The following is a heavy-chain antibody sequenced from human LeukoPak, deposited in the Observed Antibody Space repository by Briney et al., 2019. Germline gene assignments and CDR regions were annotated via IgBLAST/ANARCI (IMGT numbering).Heavy chain of an antibody. Sequence: SVKVSCKASGGTFSSYAISWVRQAPGQGLEWMGGIIPIFGTANYAQKFQGRVTITADESTSTAYMELSSLRSEDTAVYYCARDHYHKIHSVMVTAPDYWGQGTLVIASS. D-gene: IGHD2-21*02. CDR3: ARDHYHKIHSVMVTAPDY. CDR2: IIPIFGTA. V-gene: IGHV1-69*13. CDR1: GGTFSSYA. J-gene: IGHJ4*02.